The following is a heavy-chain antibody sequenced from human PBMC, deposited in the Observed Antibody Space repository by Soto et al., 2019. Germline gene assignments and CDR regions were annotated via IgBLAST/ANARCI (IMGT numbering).Heavy chain of an antibody. Sequence: VQVVESGGGLVQPGGSLRLSCAASGFTFSSYGMHWVRQAPGKGLEWVAVISYDGSNKYYADSVKGRFTISRDNSKNTLYLQMNSLRAEDTAVYYCAKEEGKWLVRGWFDPWGQGTLVTVSS. J-gene: IGHJ5*02. D-gene: IGHD6-19*01. CDR1: GFTFSSYG. CDR2: ISYDGSNK. V-gene: IGHV3-30*18. CDR3: AKEEGKWLVRGWFDP.